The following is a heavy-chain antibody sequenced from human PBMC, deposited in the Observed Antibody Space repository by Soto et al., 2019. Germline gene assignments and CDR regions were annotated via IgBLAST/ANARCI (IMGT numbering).Heavy chain of an antibody. Sequence: GGSLRLSCAASGFTFSSYSMNWVRQAPGKGLEWVSYISSSSSTIYYADSVKGRFTISRDNAKNSLYLQMNSLRDEDTAVYYCARVVVVTATPSYFDYWGQGTLVNVSS. V-gene: IGHV3-48*02. J-gene: IGHJ4*02. CDR1: GFTFSSYS. CDR2: ISSSSSTI. CDR3: ARVVVVTATPSYFDY. D-gene: IGHD2-21*02.